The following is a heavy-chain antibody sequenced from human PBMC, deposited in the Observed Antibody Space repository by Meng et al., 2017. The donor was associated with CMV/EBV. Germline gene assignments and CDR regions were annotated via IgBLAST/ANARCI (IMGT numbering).Heavy chain of an antibody. V-gene: IGHV3-48*04. Sequence: GESLKISCVASGFTFSTYSMNWVRQAPGKGLEWLSYITSSSSTIYYADSVKGRFTISRDNAKNSLYLQMNSLRAEDTAVYYCARGVRGLLGWFDPWGQGTLVTVSS. J-gene: IGHJ5*02. CDR3: ARGVRGLLGWFDP. CDR1: GFTFSTYS. CDR2: ITSSSSTI. D-gene: IGHD2-15*01.